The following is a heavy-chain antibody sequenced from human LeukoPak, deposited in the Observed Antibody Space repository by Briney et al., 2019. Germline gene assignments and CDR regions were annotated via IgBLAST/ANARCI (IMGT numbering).Heavy chain of an antibody. CDR1: GHTFTSYA. Sequence: GASVKVSCKASGHTFTSYAMNWVRQAPGQGLEWMGWINTNTGNPTYAQGFTGRFVFSLDTSVSTAYLQISSLKAEDTAVYYCARAVLNHGSGSYMHYYYYMDVWGKGTTVTVSS. CDR2: INTNTGNP. V-gene: IGHV7-4-1*02. D-gene: IGHD3-10*01. CDR3: ARAVLNHGSGSYMHYYYYMDV. J-gene: IGHJ6*03.